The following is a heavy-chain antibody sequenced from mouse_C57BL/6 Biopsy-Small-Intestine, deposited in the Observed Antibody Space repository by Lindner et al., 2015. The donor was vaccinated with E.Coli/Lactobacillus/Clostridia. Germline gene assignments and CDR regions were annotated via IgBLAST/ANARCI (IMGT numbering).Heavy chain of an antibody. Sequence: SVKVSCKASGYTFTGHFMQWVRQAPGQGLEWMGWINPNSGATNYAQKFQGRVTMTRDTSIGTAYLELSSLTSDDTAVYYCARDQESMGASGYWGQGTLVTVSS. CDR3: ARDQESMGASGY. CDR2: INPNSGAT. D-gene: IGHD2-3*01. V-gene: IGHV1-53*01. J-gene: IGHJ4*01. CDR1: GYTFTGHF.